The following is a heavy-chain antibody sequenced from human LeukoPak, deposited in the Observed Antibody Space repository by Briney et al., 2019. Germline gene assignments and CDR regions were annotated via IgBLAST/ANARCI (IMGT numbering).Heavy chain of an antibody. J-gene: IGHJ5*02. D-gene: IGHD3-3*01. CDR1: GGSISSYY. CDR3: ARGLVNYDFWSGYYTETGGLDP. Sequence: SETLSLTCTVSGGSISSYYWSWIRQPPGRGLEWIGYIYYSGSTNYIPSLKSRVTISVDTSKNQFSLKLSSVTAADTAVYYCARGLVNYDFWSGYYTETGGLDPWGQGTLVTVSS. V-gene: IGHV4-59*01. CDR2: IYYSGST.